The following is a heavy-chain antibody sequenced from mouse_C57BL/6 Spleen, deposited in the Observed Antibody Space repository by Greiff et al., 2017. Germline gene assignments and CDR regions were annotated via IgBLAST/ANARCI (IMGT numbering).Heavy chain of an antibody. CDR2: INPNNGGT. D-gene: IGHD1-1*01. CDR3: SNYGSSPYAMDY. CDR1: GYTFTDYY. V-gene: IGHV1-26*01. Sequence: VQLQQSGPELVKPGASVKISCKASGYTFTDYYMNWVKQSHGKSLEWIGDINPNNGGTSYKQKFKGKATLTVDKSSSTAYMELRSLTSEDSAVYYCSNYGSSPYAMDYWGQGTSVTVSS. J-gene: IGHJ4*01.